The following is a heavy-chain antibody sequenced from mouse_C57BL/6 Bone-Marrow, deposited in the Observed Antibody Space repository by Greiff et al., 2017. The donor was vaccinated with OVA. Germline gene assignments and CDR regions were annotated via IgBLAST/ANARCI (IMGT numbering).Heavy chain of an antibody. CDR3: ATSPPYYGSSYGYFDV. CDR1: GYTFTGYW. D-gene: IGHD1-1*01. CDR2: ILPGSGST. Sequence: VQLQQSGAELMKPGASVKLSCKATGYTFTGYWIEWVKQRPGHGLEWIGEILPGSGSTNYNEKFKGKATFTADTSSNTAYMQLSSLTTEDSAIYYCATSPPYYGSSYGYFDVWGTGTTVTVSS. J-gene: IGHJ1*03. V-gene: IGHV1-9*01.